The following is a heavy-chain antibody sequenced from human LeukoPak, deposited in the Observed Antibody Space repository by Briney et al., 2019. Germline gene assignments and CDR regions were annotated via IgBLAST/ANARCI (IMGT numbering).Heavy chain of an antibody. CDR2: VYHDGTT. CDR1: GASISRHY. J-gene: IGHJ4*02. V-gene: IGHV4-59*11. CDR3: ARGSTRADDY. Sequence: SETLSLTCTVSGASISRHYWSWIRPPPGKGLEWIGYVYHDGTTNYNPSLKSRVAISIDTSRNQLFLKLSSMTAADTAVYYCARGSTRADDYWGQGILVTVSS. D-gene: IGHD2/OR15-2a*01.